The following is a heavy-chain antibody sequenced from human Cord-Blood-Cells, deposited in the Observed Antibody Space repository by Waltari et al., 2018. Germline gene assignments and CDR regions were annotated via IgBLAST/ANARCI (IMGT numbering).Heavy chain of an antibody. CDR1: GGSISSYY. D-gene: IGHD3-22*01. J-gene: IGHJ4*02. CDR2: IYYSGST. CDR3: ARLDSSGYYSY. Sequence: QVQLQESGPGLVKPSETLSLTCTVSGGSISSYYWSWIRQPPAKGLEWIGYIYYSGSTNYNPSLKSRVTISVDTSKNQFSLKLSSVTAADTAVYYCARLDSSGYYSYWGQGTLVTVSS. V-gene: IGHV4-59*08.